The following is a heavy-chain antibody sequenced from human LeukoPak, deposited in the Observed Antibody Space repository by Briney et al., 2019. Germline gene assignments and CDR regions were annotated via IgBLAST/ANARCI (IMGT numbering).Heavy chain of an antibody. J-gene: IGHJ4*02. CDR2: IYYSGST. CDR3: ARHEATAMVTFHY. V-gene: IGHV4-59*08. Sequence: PSETLSLTCTVSGGSISSYYWSWIRQPPGKGLERIGYIYYSGSTNYNPSLKSRVTISVDTSKNQFSLKLSSVTAADTAVYYCARHEATAMVTFHYWGQGTLVTVSS. CDR1: GGSISSYY. D-gene: IGHD5-18*01.